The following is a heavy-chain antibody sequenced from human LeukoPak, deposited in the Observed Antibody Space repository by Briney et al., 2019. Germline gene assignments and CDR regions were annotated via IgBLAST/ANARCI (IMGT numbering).Heavy chain of an antibody. CDR3: TRARYDSSTLYFDY. D-gene: IGHD3-22*01. J-gene: IGHJ4*02. V-gene: IGHV3-23*01. CDR2: LSGSGSST. Sequence: GGSLRLSCAASGFTFSSYAMIWVRQAPGKGLEWVSSLSGSGSSTYYADSLKGRFTISRDNSKNTLYLRMNSLTAEDTAVYYCTRARYDSSTLYFDYWGQGTLVTVSS. CDR1: GFTFSSYA.